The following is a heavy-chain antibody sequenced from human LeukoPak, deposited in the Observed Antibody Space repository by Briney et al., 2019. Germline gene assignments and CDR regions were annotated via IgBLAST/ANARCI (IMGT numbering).Heavy chain of an antibody. Sequence: GGSLRLSCSASGFTLSSYGMHWVRQAPGKGLESVSTITGNGGKTYYADSLEGRFTISRDNSKNTLFLQMTSLRTEDTAVYYCVRDDTYYYASGSPPAWGQGTLVIVSS. J-gene: IGHJ5*02. CDR3: VRDDTYYYASGSPPA. V-gene: IGHV3-64D*09. CDR1: GFTLSSYG. D-gene: IGHD3-10*01. CDR2: ITGNGGKT.